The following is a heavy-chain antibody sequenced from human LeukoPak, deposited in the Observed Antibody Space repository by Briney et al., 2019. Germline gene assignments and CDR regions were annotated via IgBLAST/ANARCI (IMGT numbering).Heavy chain of an antibody. V-gene: IGHV3-64*01. J-gene: IGHJ4*02. CDR3: ARDRGGYEFFDF. CDR1: GFTFSSYA. D-gene: IGHD5-12*01. CDR2: ISSNGGST. Sequence: PGGSLRLSCAASGFTFSSYAMHWVRQAPGKGLEYVSAISSNGGSTYYANSVRGRFTISRDNSKNTLYLQMGSLRAEDMAVYYCARDRGGYEFFDFRGQGTLVTVSS.